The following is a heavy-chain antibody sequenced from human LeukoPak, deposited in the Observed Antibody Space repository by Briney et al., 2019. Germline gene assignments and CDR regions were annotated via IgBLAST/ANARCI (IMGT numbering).Heavy chain of an antibody. CDR1: GGTFSSYA. J-gene: IGHJ3*02. CDR3: ARMLAVASDAFDI. V-gene: IGHV1-69*04. D-gene: IGHD6-19*01. CDR2: IIPILGIA. Sequence: GASVKVSCKASGGTFSSYAICWVRQAPGQGLEWMGRIIPILGIANYAQKFQGRVTITADKSTSTAYMELSSLRSEDTAVYYCARMLAVASDAFDIWGQGTMVTVSS.